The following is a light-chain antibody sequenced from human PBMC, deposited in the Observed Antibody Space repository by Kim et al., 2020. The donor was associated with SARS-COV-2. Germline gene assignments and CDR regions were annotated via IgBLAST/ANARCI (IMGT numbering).Light chain of an antibody. CDR2: GAS. CDR3: QQYNIWPPT. Sequence: EIVMTQSPGTLSVSPGERVTLSCRASQSASNNVAWYQQRPGQALRLLISGASARATGIPARFSGSGSGTEFTLTINSLQSEDFAVYLCQQYNIWPPTFGGGTKVDIK. J-gene: IGKJ4*01. V-gene: IGKV3D-15*01. CDR1: QSASNN.